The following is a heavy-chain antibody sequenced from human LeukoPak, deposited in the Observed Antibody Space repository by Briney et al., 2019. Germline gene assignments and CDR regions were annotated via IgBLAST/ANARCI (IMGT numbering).Heavy chain of an antibody. CDR3: ARDSTAVVGATDY. D-gene: IGHD1-26*01. Sequence: GGSLRLSCAASGFTFPNYWMSWVRQAPGKGLEWVAVISYDGSNKYYADSVKGRFTISRDNSKNTLFLQMNSLRPEDTALFFCARDSTAVVGATDYWGQGTLVTVSS. V-gene: IGHV3-30*03. CDR1: GFTFPNYW. J-gene: IGHJ4*02. CDR2: ISYDGSNK.